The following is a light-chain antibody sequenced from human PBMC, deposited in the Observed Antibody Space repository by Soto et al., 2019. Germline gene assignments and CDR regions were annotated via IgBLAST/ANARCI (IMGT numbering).Light chain of an antibody. V-gene: IGKV3-15*01. CDR1: QSVSNN. CDR3: NQYYEWPPWS. Sequence: EVVMTQSPATLSASPGEIATLSCRASQSVSNNLAWYQQKRGQAPRLLISGASTRVTGIQARFSGSVSGTEFTLTITSVQSGDFAVYYCNQYYEWPPWSFGQGTKVDIK. J-gene: IGKJ1*01. CDR2: GAS.